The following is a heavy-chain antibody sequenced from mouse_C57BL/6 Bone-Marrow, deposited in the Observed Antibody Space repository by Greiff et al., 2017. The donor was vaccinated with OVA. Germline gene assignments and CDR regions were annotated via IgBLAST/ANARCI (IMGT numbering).Heavy chain of an antibody. D-gene: IGHD2-1*01. CDR3: ARRGYGNYFDY. J-gene: IGHJ2*01. CDR2: IYPGSGNT. V-gene: IGHV1-76*01. CDR1: GYTFTDYY. Sequence: QVQLKESGAELVRPGASVKLSCKASGYTFTDYYINWVKQRPGQGLEWIARIYPGSGNTYYNEKFKGKATLTAEKSSSTAYMQLSSLTSEDSAVYFCARRGYGNYFDYWGQGTTLTVSS.